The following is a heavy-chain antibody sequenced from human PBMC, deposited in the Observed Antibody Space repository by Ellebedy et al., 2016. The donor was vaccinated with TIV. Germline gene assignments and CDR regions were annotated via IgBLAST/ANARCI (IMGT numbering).Heavy chain of an antibody. J-gene: IGHJ3*02. D-gene: IGHD1-14*01. Sequence: SETLSLTCTVSGGSISSRSYYRGWIRQPPGKGLEWIGSLYFSGSTYYNLSLKSRVTISLDTSKNQLSLRLSSVNAADTALFYCARTPPDRSDAFDIWGQGTMVTVSS. V-gene: IGHV4-39*07. CDR2: LYFSGST. CDR1: GGSISSRSYY. CDR3: ARTPPDRSDAFDI.